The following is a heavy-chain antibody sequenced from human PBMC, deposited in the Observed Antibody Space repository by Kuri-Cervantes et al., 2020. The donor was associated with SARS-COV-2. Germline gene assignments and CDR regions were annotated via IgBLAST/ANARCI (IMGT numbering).Heavy chain of an antibody. V-gene: IGHV1-18*01. CDR2: ISAYNGNT. J-gene: IGHJ4*02. CDR3: ARDFNDFWSGFALWEPKYYFDY. CDR1: GGTFSSYA. Sequence: ASVKVSCKASGGTFSSYAINWVRQAPGQGLEWMGWISAYNGNTIYAQKLQGRVTMTTDTSTSTAYMDLRSLRSDDTAVYYCARDFNDFWSGFALWEPKYYFDYWGQGTLVTVSS. D-gene: IGHD3-3*01.